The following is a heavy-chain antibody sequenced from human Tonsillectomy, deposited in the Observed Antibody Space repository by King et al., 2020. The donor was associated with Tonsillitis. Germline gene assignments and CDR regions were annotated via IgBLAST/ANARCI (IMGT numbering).Heavy chain of an antibody. J-gene: IGHJ3*02. V-gene: IGHV3-48*01. Sequence: VQLVESGGGLVQPGGSLRLSCAASGFTFSSYSMDWVRQAPGKGLEWLSYINIRSDIIHYADPLKGRFTISRDNAKNSRYLQMNSLGAEDTAVYYCARDPGYYDTSDSFIDAFDMWGQGTVVTIFS. D-gene: IGHD3-22*01. CDR1: GFTFSSYS. CDR3: ARDPGYYDTSDSFIDAFDM. CDR2: INIRSDII.